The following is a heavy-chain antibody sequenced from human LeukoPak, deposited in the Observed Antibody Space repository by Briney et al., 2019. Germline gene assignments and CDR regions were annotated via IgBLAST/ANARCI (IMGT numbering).Heavy chain of an antibody. CDR3: ARVGIDYSGNIIKYYFDY. CDR2: IYYSGST. V-gene: IGHV4-59*01. D-gene: IGHD4-23*01. CDR1: GGSISSYY. J-gene: IGHJ4*02. Sequence: SETLSLTCTVSGGSISSYYWSWIRQPPGKGLEWIGYIYYSGSTNYNPSLKSRVTISVDTSKNQFSLKLSSVTAADTAVYYCARVGIDYSGNIIKYYFDYWGQGTLVTVSS.